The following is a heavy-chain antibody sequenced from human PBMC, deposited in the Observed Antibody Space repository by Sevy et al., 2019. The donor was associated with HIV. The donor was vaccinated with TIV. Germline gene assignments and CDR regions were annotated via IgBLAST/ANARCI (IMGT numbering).Heavy chain of an antibody. D-gene: IGHD1-26*01. J-gene: IGHJ4*02. Sequence: GGSLRLSCAASGFTFSNYWMSWVRQAPGKGLEWVANIKQDGSQKYYVDSVKGRFTISRDNAKNALFLQMNSLRAGDTAFYYCGTFKEVGWGQGTLVTVSS. V-gene: IGHV3-7*01. CDR1: GFTFSNYW. CDR2: IKQDGSQK. CDR3: GTFKEVG.